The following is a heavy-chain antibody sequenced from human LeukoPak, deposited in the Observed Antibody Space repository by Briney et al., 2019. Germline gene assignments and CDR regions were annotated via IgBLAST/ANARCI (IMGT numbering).Heavy chain of an antibody. D-gene: IGHD4-17*01. CDR2: INRKVDGGAT. Sequence: GGSLRLSCAASGTDARISDVWMSWVRQAPGKGLEWVGRINRKVDGGATDYAAPVKGRFTISRDDAKKTLYLEMNSLKTEDTAVYYCTTDFYGDYYWNWFDPWGQGTLVTVSS. CDR1: GTDARISDVW. V-gene: IGHV3-15*01. CDR3: TTDFYGDYYWNWFDP. J-gene: IGHJ5*02.